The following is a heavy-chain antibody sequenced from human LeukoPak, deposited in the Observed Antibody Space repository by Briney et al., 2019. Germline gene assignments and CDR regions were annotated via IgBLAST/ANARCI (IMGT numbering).Heavy chain of an antibody. CDR2: INHSGST. Sequence: SETLSLTCAVYGGSFSGYYWSWIRQPPGKGLEWIGEINHSGSTNYNPSLKSRVTISVDTSKNQFFLKLSSVTAADTAVYYCASASTVTTSDYWGQGTLVTVSS. J-gene: IGHJ4*02. CDR1: GGSFSGYY. CDR3: ASASTVTTSDY. D-gene: IGHD4-17*01. V-gene: IGHV4-34*01.